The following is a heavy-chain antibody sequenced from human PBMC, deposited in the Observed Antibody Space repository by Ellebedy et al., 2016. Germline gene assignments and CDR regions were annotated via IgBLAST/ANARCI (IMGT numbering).Heavy chain of an antibody. D-gene: IGHD5-12*01. CDR1: GFTFSSYG. CDR2: ISYDGSNK. V-gene: IGHV3-30*03. J-gene: IGHJ4*02. CDR3: ARGVVATTFDY. Sequence: GESLKISXAASGFTFSSYGMHWVRQAPGKGLEWVAVISYDGSNKYYADSVKGRFSISRDNSENTLYLQVNSLRSEDTAVYYCARGVVATTFDYWGQGTLVTVSS.